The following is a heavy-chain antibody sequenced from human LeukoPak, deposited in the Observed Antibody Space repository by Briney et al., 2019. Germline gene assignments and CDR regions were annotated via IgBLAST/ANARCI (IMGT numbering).Heavy chain of an antibody. CDR2: ISSSSSYI. V-gene: IGHV3-21*01. D-gene: IGHD2-2*03. Sequence: GRSLRLSCAPTGXNLSNYSTSWVRHAPKKGLEWVSSISSSSSYIYYAKSVKGRLTTSRDNAKISVYLQMNSLRAEDKAVYYCARDRPGYCSSTSCYDLSYFYYGMDIWGQGTTVTVSS. J-gene: IGHJ6*02. CDR1: GXNLSNYS. CDR3: ARDRPGYCSSTSCYDLSYFYYGMDI.